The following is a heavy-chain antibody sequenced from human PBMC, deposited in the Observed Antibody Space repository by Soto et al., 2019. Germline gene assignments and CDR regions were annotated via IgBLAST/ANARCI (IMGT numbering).Heavy chain of an antibody. D-gene: IGHD3-9*01. J-gene: IGHJ6*02. Sequence: SETLSLTCAVSGGSISSGGYSWSWIRQPPGKGLEWIGYIYHSGSTYYNPSLKSRVTISVDRSKNQFSLKLSSVTAADTAVYYCARHGYYDILTGYYPKNYYYYGMDVWGQGTTVTVSS. CDR3: ARHGYYDILTGYYPKNYYYYGMDV. V-gene: IGHV4-30-2*01. CDR1: GGSISSGGYS. CDR2: IYHSGST.